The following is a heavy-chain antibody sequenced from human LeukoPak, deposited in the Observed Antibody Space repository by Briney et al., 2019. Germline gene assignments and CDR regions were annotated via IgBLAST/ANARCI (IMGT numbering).Heavy chain of an antibody. Sequence: GASVKVSCKASGGTFSSYAISWVRQAPGQGLEWMEGIIPIFGAANYAQKFQGRVTITADESTSTAYMELSSLRSEDTAVYYCARGALTGYYTDNWFDPWGQGTLVTVSS. D-gene: IGHD3-9*01. CDR1: GGTFSSYA. CDR3: ARGALTGYYTDNWFDP. J-gene: IGHJ5*02. CDR2: IIPIFGAA. V-gene: IGHV1-69*13.